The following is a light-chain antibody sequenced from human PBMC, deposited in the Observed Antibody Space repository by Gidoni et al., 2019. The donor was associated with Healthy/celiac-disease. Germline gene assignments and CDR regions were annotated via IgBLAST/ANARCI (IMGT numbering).Light chain of an antibody. CDR3: CSYAGRSTLV. J-gene: IGLJ2*01. CDR2: EGS. V-gene: IGLV2-23*01. Sequence: QSALTQPASVSRSPVPSITISCTGTSSDVGSYNLVSWYQQHPGKAPKLMIYEGSKRPSGVSNRFSGSKSGNTASLKISGLQDEDEADYYCCSYAGRSTLVFGGGTKLTVL. CDR1: SSDVGSYNL.